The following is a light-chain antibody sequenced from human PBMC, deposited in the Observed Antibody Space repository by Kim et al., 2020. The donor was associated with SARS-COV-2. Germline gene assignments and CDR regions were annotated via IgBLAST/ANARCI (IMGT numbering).Light chain of an antibody. CDR1: QSVTGTT. CDR2: GAS. CDR3: QQYGSLPPT. Sequence: LSPGERATPSCRASQSVTGTTLAWYQQKPGQAPRLLIHGASSRATGIPDRFSGSGSGTDFTLTISRLEPEDFAVYFCQQYGSLPPTFGQGTKLEI. V-gene: IGKV3-20*01. J-gene: IGKJ2*01.